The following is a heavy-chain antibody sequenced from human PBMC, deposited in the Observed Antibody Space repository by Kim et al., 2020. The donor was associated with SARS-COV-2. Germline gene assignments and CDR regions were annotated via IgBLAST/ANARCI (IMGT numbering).Heavy chain of an antibody. Sequence: SETLSLTCTVSGSSISSYYWSWIRQPPGKGLEWIGYIYYSGSTNYNPSLKSRVTISVDTSKNQFTLKLSSVTAADTAVYYCARQPRSRDGYNLSFDYWGQGTLVTVSS. CDR2: IYYSGST. D-gene: IGHD5-12*01. V-gene: IGHV4-59*01. J-gene: IGHJ4*02. CDR1: GSSISSYY. CDR3: ARQPRSRDGYNLSFDY.